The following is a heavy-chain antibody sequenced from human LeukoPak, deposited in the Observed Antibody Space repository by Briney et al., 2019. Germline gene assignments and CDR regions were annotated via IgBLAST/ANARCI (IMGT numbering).Heavy chain of an antibody. Sequence: GGSLRLSCAAPGFTVSSNYMSWVRQAPGKGLEWGSVIYSGGSTYYADSVKGRFTISRDNSKNTLYLQMSSLRTEDTAVYYCARQTYYYDSSGYFHDAFDIWGQGTMVTVSS. D-gene: IGHD3-22*01. V-gene: IGHV3-53*01. J-gene: IGHJ3*02. CDR3: ARQTYYYDSSGYFHDAFDI. CDR1: GFTVSSNY. CDR2: IYSGGST.